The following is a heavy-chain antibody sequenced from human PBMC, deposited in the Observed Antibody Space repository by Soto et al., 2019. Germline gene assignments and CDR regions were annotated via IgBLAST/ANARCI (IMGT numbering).Heavy chain of an antibody. D-gene: IGHD5-12*01. V-gene: IGHV1-2*02. CDR3: GRGRSGQIVVFY. CDR2: IGPESGAT. Sequence: ASVKVSCKASGYTFTGHYIHWVRQAPEQGPEWMGEIGPESGATRYAQKFRGRVTMTRDMSITTVYMELNNLSPDDTAVYYCGRGRSGQIVVFYWGQGTPVTVSS. J-gene: IGHJ4*02. CDR1: GYTFTGHY.